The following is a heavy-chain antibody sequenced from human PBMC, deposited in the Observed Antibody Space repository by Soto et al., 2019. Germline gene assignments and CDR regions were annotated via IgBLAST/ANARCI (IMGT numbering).Heavy chain of an antibody. CDR3: ARDCLQRSTSCYDVSN. J-gene: IGHJ4*02. CDR1: GGTFSSYA. D-gene: IGHD2-2*01. Sequence: SVKVSCKASGGTFSSYAISWVRQAPGQGLEWMGGIIPIFGTANYAQKFQGRVTITADESTSTAYMELSSLRSEDTAVYYCARDCLQRSTSCYDVSNWGQGTLVTVSS. V-gene: IGHV1-69*13. CDR2: IIPIFGTA.